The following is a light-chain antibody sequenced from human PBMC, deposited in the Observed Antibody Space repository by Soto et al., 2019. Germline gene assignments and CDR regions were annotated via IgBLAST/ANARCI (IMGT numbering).Light chain of an antibody. J-gene: IGLJ1*01. CDR3: CSYAGSITYV. CDR2: EGS. Sequence: QSALTKPASVSGSPGQSITISCTGTSSDVGSYNLVSWYQQHPGKAPKLMIYEGSKRPSGVSNRFSGSKSGNTASLTISGLQAEDEADYYCCSYAGSITYVFGTGTKVTVL. V-gene: IGLV2-23*01. CDR1: SSDVGSYNL.